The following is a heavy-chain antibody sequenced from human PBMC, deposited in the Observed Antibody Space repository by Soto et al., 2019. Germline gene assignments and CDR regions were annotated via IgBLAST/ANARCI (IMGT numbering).Heavy chain of an antibody. V-gene: IGHV2-5*02. CDR2: IYGDNDK. J-gene: IGHJ5*02. Sequence: QITLKESGPSPVKPTQTLTVTCTFSGFSLSNSGVGVAWIRQPPGKALEWLALIYGDNDKRYSPSLKTRLTLTKETAHHRVVLTTPNLGPVDTATYYCARCTLHDYGDYVPGPSHVSASWGQGTLVTVSS. CDR3: ARCTLHDYGDYVPGPSHVSAS. D-gene: IGHD4-17*01. CDR1: GFSLSNSGVG.